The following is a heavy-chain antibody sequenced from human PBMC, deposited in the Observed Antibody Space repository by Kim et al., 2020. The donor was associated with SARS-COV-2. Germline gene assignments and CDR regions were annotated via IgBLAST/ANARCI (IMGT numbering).Heavy chain of an antibody. D-gene: IGHD2-15*01. Sequence: ASVKVSCMASGYFFNTYDINWVRQASGQGLEWLGWVTPSTGNTGYAQKFQGRVTVTRDTSIRTAYMELSNLRYEDTAVYYCARTTTSWPNWFDSWGQGTL. CDR1: GYFFNTYD. V-gene: IGHV1-8*02. J-gene: IGHJ5*01. CDR3: ARTTTSWPNWFDS. CDR2: VTPSTGNT.